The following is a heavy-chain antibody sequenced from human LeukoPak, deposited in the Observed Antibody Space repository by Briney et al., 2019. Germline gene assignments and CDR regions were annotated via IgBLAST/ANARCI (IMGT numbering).Heavy chain of an antibody. CDR3: ARVEGDCSSTSCYLFDY. Sequence: GGSLRLSCAASGFTFSSYWMSWVRQAPGKGLEWVANIKQDGSEKYYVDSVKGRFTISRDNAKNSLYLQMNSLRAEDTAVYYCARVEGDCSSTSCYLFDYWGQGTLVTVSS. V-gene: IGHV3-7*01. J-gene: IGHJ4*02. CDR2: IKQDGSEK. D-gene: IGHD2-2*01. CDR1: GFTFSSYW.